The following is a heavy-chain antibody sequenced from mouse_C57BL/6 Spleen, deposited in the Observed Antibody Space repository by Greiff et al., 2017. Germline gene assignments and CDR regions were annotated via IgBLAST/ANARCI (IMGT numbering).Heavy chain of an antibody. J-gene: IGHJ1*03. V-gene: IGHV1-81*01. CDR1: GYTFTSYG. CDR2: IYPRSGTT. CDR3: AREGRGYFDV. D-gene: IGHD3-3*01. Sequence: QVQLQQSGAELARPGASVKLSCKASGYTFTSYGISWVKQRTGQGLEWIGEIYPRSGTTYYNEKFKGKATLTADKSSSTAYMELRSLTSEDSAVYFCAREGRGYFDVWGTGTTVTVSS.